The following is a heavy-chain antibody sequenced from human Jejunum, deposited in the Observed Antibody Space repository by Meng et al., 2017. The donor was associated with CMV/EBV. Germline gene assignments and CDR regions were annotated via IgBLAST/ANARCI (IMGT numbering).Heavy chain of an antibody. J-gene: IGHJ4*02. CDR1: GYAFAGAW. V-gene: IGHV3-74*01. D-gene: IGHD2-2*01. CDR2: INADGTTS. CDR3: VTNLYCSTDGCRNY. Sequence: GYAFAGAWIHLVRQSPGKRLMLVSRINADGTTSGYADSVKGRFTISRDNANIMLYLQLDSLRAEDKAVYYCVTNLYCSTDGCRNYWSQGTPVTVSS.